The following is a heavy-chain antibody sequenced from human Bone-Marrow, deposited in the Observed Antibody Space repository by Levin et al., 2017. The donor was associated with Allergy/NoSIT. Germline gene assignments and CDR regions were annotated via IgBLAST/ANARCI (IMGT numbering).Heavy chain of an antibody. V-gene: IGHV3-30*18. CDR3: AKDHDYGDYAGKSIEY. J-gene: IGHJ4*02. CDR2: ISDDGRKK. CDR1: GFNFDTFG. D-gene: IGHD4-23*01. Sequence: GESLKISCAASGFNFDTFGMHWVRQAPGKGLEWVAIISDDGRKKYYADSVRGRFTISRDNFKNTVYLQMNSLRGEDTAFYYCAKDHDYGDYAGKSIEYWGQGTLVTVSS.